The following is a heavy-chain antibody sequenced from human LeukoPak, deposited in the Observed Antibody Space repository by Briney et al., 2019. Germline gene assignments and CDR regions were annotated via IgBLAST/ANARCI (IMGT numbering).Heavy chain of an antibody. D-gene: IGHD6-13*01. CDR1: GFIFSDYY. V-gene: IGHV3-11*05. CDR3: AKATNTATGTPTLAIDY. J-gene: IGHJ4*02. CDR2: ISSTSSYT. Sequence: GGSLRLSCAASGFIFSDYYMSWLRQAPGKGLEWVSYISSTSSYTAYADSVKGRFTISRDNAKNSLYLQMNSLRAEDTAVYFCAKATNTATGTPTLAIDYWGQGTLVTVSS.